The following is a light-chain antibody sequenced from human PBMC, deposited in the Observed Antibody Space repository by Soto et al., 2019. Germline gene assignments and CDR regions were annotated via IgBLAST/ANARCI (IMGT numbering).Light chain of an antibody. CDR1: SGSVSTSFF. CDR2: STN. V-gene: IGLV8-61*01. J-gene: IGLJ3*02. Sequence: QTVVPQEPSFSVSPGGTVTLTCGLSSGSVSTSFFPSWYQQTPGQAPRTLIYSTNTRSPGVPDRFSGSMLGNKAALTITGAQADDESDYYCVLYMGSGISVFGGGTKLTVL. CDR3: VLYMGSGISV.